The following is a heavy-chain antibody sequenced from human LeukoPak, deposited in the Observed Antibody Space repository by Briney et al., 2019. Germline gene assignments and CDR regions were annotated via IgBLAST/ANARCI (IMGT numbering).Heavy chain of an antibody. CDR1: GGSISSGDYY. J-gene: IGHJ4*02. CDR2: IYYSGST. CDR3: ARVGSYLNFDY. D-gene: IGHD1-26*01. V-gene: IGHV4-30-4*08. Sequence: SETLSLTCTVSGGSISSGDYYWGWIRQPPGKGLEWIGYIYYSGSTYYNPSLKSRVTISVDTSKNQFSLKLSSVTAADTAVYYCARVGSYLNFDYWGQGTLVTVSS.